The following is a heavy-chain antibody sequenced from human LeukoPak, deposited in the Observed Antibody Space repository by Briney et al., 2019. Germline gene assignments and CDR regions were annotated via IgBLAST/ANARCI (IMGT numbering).Heavy chain of an antibody. CDR1: GFTFSSYT. J-gene: IGHJ4*02. Sequence: GGSLRLSCAASGFTFSSYTMNWLRQAPGKGLEWVSSISDSSTYRWYAHSMKGRFTISRDNAKDSVYLQMNSLRAEDTAVYYCARAGYCTGGSCHKFDSWGQGTLVTVSS. V-gene: IGHV3-21*01. CDR2: ISDSSTYR. D-gene: IGHD2-15*01. CDR3: ARAGYCTGGSCHKFDS.